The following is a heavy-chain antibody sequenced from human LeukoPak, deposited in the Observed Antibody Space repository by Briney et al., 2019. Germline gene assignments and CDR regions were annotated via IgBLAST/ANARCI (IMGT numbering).Heavy chain of an antibody. D-gene: IGHD1-20*01. V-gene: IGHV3-74*01. Sequence: PGGSLRLSCAASGFTFSSYWMHWVRQAPGTGLVWVSRVKSDGSVTNYADSVKGRFTISRDNAKNTLYLQMNSLRAEDTAVYYCAMFSYVSGTTISWGQGTLVTVSS. CDR3: AMFSYVSGTTIS. J-gene: IGHJ4*02. CDR2: VKSDGSVT. CDR1: GFTFSSYW.